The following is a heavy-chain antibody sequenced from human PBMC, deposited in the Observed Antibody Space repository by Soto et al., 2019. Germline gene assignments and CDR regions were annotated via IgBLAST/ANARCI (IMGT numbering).Heavy chain of an antibody. D-gene: IGHD6-13*01. J-gene: IGHJ6*02. CDR3: ARDRIAAAGTESYYYYYGMDV. CDR2: IDPSDSYT. V-gene: IGHV5-10-1*01. Sequence: PGESLKISCKGSGHSFTSYWISWVRQMPGKGLEWMGRIDPSDSYTNYSPSFQGHVTISADKSISTAYLQWSSLKASDTAMYYCARDRIAAAGTESYYYYYGMDVWGQGTTVTVSS. CDR1: GHSFTSYW.